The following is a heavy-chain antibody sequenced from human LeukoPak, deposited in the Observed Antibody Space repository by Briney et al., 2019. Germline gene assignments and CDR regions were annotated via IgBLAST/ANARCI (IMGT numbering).Heavy chain of an antibody. CDR1: GFTFSGST. Sequence: GGSLILSCAASGFTFSGSTMNWVRQAPGKGLEWVSFISTSSSYIYYADSVRGRFTIPRDNAKNSLYLQMNSLRAEDTAVYYCAKTGLRFCDYWGQGTLVTVSS. V-gene: IGHV3-21*01. CDR2: ISTSSSYI. CDR3: AKTGLRFCDY. J-gene: IGHJ4*02. D-gene: IGHD3-16*01.